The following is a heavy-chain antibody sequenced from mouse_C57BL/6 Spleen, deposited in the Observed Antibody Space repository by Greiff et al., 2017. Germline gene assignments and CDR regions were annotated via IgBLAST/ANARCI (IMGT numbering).Heavy chain of an antibody. D-gene: IGHD3-3*01. CDR2: LNPSTGGT. J-gene: IGHJ4*01. Sequence: VQLQQSGPELVKPGASVKISCKASGYSFTGYYMNWVKQSPEKSLEWIGALNPSTGGTTSNQKFKATATLAVDKASSTAYMQLKSLTSEDSAVYYCARWAGALYYAMDYGGQGTSVTVSS. CDR1: GYSFTGYY. CDR3: ARWAGALYYAMDY. V-gene: IGHV1-42*01.